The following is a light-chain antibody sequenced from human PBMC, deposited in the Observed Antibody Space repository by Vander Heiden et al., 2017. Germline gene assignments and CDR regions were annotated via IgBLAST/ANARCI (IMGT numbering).Light chain of an antibody. J-gene: IGLJ2*01. V-gene: IGLV6-57*02. Sequence: NFMLTKPPPVSESPGKPVTISCTGSSGNIASHYVQWYQQRPGSAPTIVIYDDDRRPSGVPGRFSGSIDSSSNSASLTISGLRTEDEGDYHCQSFDDNDVMVFGGGTKLTVL. CDR3: QSFDDNDVMV. CDR2: DDD. CDR1: SGNIASHY.